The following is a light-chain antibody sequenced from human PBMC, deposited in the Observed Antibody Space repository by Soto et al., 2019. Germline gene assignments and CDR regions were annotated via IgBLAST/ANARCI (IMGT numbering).Light chain of an antibody. J-gene: IGLJ2*01. Sequence: QSVLTQPPSVSGAPGQRVTISCTGSSSNIGAGYDVHWYQQLPGTAPKLLIYGNSNRPSGVPDRFSGSKSGTSASLAITGLQAEDEADYYCQSYDSSLSAVVFGGGTKLPVL. CDR2: GNS. CDR1: SSNIGAGYD. V-gene: IGLV1-40*01. CDR3: QSYDSSLSAVV.